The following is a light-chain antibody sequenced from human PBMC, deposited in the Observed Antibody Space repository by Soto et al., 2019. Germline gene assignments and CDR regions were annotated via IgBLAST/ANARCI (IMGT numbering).Light chain of an antibody. CDR2: EVT. CDR3: SSNAISNTLV. J-gene: IGLJ1*01. V-gene: IGLV2-8*01. Sequence: QSALTQPPSASGSPGQSVTISCTGTSSDVGLYDYVSWYQQHPGKVPKLLIYEVTQRPSGVPDRFSGSKSGNTASLTVSGLQAEDEADYYCSSNAISNTLVFGTGTKVTVL. CDR1: SSDVGLYDY.